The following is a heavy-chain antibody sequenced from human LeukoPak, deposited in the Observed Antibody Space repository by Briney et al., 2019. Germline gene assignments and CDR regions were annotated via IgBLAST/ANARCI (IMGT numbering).Heavy chain of an antibody. CDR2: IRYDGNKK. J-gene: IGHJ4*02. Sequence: GGSLRLSCAASGVTFSSYAMYWVRQAPGKGLEWVAFIRYDGNKKYYADSVKGRFTISRDNSRNTVYLHMNSLTSEDTAVYYCAKLLLETGGIGEEFDYWGQGTLVTVSS. V-gene: IGHV3-30*02. D-gene: IGHD1-26*01. CDR1: GVTFSSYA. CDR3: AKLLLETGGIGEEFDY.